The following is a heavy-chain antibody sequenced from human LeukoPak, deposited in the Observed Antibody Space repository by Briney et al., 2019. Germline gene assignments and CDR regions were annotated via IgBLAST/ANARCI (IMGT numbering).Heavy chain of an antibody. CDR2: ISGSGGST. Sequence: PGGSLRLSCAASGFTFSTYVMSWVRQAPGKGLEWVSAISGSGGSTYYADSVKGRFTISRDNSKNTLYLQMTSLGADATAVYYCAKGNWRYFDYWGQGTLVTVSS. D-gene: IGHD1-1*01. V-gene: IGHV3-23*01. J-gene: IGHJ4*02. CDR1: GFTFSTYV. CDR3: AKGNWRYFDY.